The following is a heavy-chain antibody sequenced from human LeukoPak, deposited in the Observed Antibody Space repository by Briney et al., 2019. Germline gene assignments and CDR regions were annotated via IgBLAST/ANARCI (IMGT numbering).Heavy chain of an antibody. D-gene: IGHD2-15*01. CDR2: ISWDGGST. J-gene: IGHJ4*02. CDR1: GFTFDDYA. CDR3: AKDKAPSYCSGGSCLVWIFDY. V-gene: IGHV3-43D*03. Sequence: GGPLRLSCAASGFTFDDYAMHWVRQAPGKGLEWVSLISWDGGSTYYADSVKGRFTISRDNSKNSLYLQMNSLRAEDTALYYCAKDKAPSYCSGGSCLVWIFDYWGQGTLVTVSS.